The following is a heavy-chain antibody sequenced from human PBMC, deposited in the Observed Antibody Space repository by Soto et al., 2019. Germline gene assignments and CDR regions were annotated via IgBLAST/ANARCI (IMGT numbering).Heavy chain of an antibody. CDR1: GFTFSSYE. CDR3: ARNYYYGMDV. CDR2: ISSSGSTI. Sequence: GGSLRLSCAASGFTFSSYEMNWVRQAPGKGLEWVSYISSSGSTIYYADSVKGRSTISRDNAKNSLYLQMNSLRAEDTAVYYCARNYYYGMDVWGQGTTVTVSS. V-gene: IGHV3-48*03. J-gene: IGHJ6*02.